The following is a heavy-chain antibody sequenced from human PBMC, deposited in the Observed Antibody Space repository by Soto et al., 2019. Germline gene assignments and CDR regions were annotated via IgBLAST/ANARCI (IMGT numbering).Heavy chain of an antibody. CDR3: ARAALYYYDSSGYPTTFFDY. D-gene: IGHD3-22*01. Sequence: PSETLSLTCTVSGGSISSYYWSWIRQPPGRGLEWIGYIYYSGSTNYNPSLKSRVTISVDTSKNQFSLKLSSVTAADTAVYYCARAALYYYDSSGYPTTFFDYSGQGTLVTVSS. V-gene: IGHV4-59*01. J-gene: IGHJ4*02. CDR2: IYYSGST. CDR1: GGSISSYY.